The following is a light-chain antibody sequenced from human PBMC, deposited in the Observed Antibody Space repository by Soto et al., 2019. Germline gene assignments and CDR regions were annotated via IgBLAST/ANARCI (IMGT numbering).Light chain of an antibody. CDR2: WAS. Sequence: DILMIPAPDSLPVSLGERATINCNTSQVCLYSYNNKSYLAWYQQKPGQPPKLLIYWASTRESGVPDRFSGSGSGTDFTLTISSLQAEDVAAYYCQQYYSTPVTFGGGTKVDIK. CDR3: QQYYSTPVT. J-gene: IGKJ4*01. CDR1: QVCLYSYNNKSY. V-gene: IGKV4-1*01.